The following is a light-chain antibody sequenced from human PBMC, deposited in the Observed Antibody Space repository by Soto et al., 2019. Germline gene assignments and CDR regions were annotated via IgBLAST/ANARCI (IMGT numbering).Light chain of an antibody. CDR1: SSDVGGYNY. Sequence: QSALAQRPSASGPPGQSITISCPGTSSDVGGYNYVSWYQQHPGKAPKLMIYEVSKRPSGVPDRFSGSKSGNTASLTVSGLQAEDEADYYCSSYAGSNNYVFETGTKVTVL. CDR3: SSYAGSNNYV. CDR2: EVS. J-gene: IGLJ1*01. V-gene: IGLV2-8*01.